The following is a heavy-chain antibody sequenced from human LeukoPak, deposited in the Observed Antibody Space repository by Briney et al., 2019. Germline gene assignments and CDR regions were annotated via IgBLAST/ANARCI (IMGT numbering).Heavy chain of an antibody. Sequence: GGSLRLSCAASGFTFSSYAMSWVRHAPGKGLEWGSVNSGNGGRTYYADSVKGRFTISRDNSRNTLYLQMNSRRAEDTALYYCAKVRDLDTVLGRFDKWGQGTLVTVSS. CDR1: GFTFSSYA. V-gene: IGHV3-23*01. J-gene: IGHJ5*02. CDR2: NSGNGGRT. D-gene: IGHD5-18*01. CDR3: AKVRDLDTVLGRFDK.